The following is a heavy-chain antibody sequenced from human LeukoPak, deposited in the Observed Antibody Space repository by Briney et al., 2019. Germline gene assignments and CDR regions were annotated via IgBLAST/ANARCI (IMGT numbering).Heavy chain of an antibody. V-gene: IGHV4-59*08. CDR1: GGSLSSYY. CDR2: IYYSGST. J-gene: IGHJ4*02. Sequence: PSETLSLTCAVSGGSLSSYYWSWVRQPPGKGLEWIGYIYYSGSTNYNPSLKSRVTISVDTSKNQFSLKLSSVTAADTAVYYCARTGTGSGYALGHWGQGTLVTVSS. CDR3: ARTGTGSGYALGH. D-gene: IGHD5-12*01.